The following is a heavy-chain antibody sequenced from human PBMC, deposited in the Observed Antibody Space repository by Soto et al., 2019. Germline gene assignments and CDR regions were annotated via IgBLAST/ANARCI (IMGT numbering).Heavy chain of an antibody. D-gene: IGHD6-19*01. CDR2: ISSGRPDI. V-gene: IGHV3-21*01. J-gene: IGHJ4*02. CDR1: GFSFDTYN. CDR3: ARDHLGIAAGDFDL. Sequence: LRLSCAASGFSFDTYNMNWVRQAPGKGLEWVSSISSGRPDIFYADSVRGRFTISRDDAKKSLFLQMNSLRADDTAVYYCARDHLGIAAGDFDLWGQGTLVTVSS.